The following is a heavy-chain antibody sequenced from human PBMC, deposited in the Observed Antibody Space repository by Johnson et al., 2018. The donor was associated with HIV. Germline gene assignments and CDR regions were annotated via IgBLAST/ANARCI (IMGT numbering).Heavy chain of an antibody. CDR3: ARGYTIGAFDI. J-gene: IGHJ3*02. D-gene: IGHD3-3*01. Sequence: VQLVESWGGLVQPGGSLRLSCAASGFTVSSNYMSWVRQAPGKGLEWVSVIYSGDSTYYADSVKGRFTISRDNSKNTLDLQMNSLRAEDTAVYYCARGYTIGAFDIWGQGTMVTVSS. V-gene: IGHV3-66*01. CDR2: IYSGDST. CDR1: GFTVSSNY.